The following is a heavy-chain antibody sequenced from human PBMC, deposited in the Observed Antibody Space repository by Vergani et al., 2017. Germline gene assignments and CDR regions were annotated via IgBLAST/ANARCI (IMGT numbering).Heavy chain of an antibody. CDR1: GFTFSSYD. CDR3: AKDPLLWFGELLKDY. Sequence: EVQLVESGGGLVQPGGSLRLSCAASGFTFSSYDMHWVRQATGKGLEWVSAIGTAGDTYYPGSVKGRFTISRENAKNSLYLQMNSLRAEDTAVYYCAKDPLLWFGELLKDYWGQGTLVTVSS. CDR2: IGTAGDT. D-gene: IGHD3-10*01. J-gene: IGHJ4*02. V-gene: IGHV3-13*01.